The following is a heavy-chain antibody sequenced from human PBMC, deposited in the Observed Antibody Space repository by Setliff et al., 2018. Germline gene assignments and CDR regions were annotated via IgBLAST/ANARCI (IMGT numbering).Heavy chain of an antibody. CDR2: ISDTTNFI. CDR3: ASYYYGSGSSYIPPHFDY. Sequence: GGSLRPSCTASGFTFGHYNMNWVRQAPGKGLEWVSSISDTTNFIYYADSVKGRFTISRDTAKNSLYLQMNSLRAEDSAVYYCASYYYGSGSSYIPPHFDYWGLGTLVTVSS. V-gene: IGHV3-21*01. CDR1: GFTFGHYN. J-gene: IGHJ4*02. D-gene: IGHD3-10*01.